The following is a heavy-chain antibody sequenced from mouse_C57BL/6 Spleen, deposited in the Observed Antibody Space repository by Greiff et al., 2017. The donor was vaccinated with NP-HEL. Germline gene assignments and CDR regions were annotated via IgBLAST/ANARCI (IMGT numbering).Heavy chain of an antibody. CDR1: GFTFSDYG. Sequence: EVMLVESGGGLVKPGGSLKLSCAASGFTFSDYGMHWVRQAPEKGLEWVAYISSGSSTIYYADTVKGRFTISRDNAKNTLFLQMTSLRSEDTAMYYCARGRTGTGWYFEVWGTGTTVTVSS. J-gene: IGHJ1*03. CDR2: ISSGSSTI. D-gene: IGHD4-1*01. CDR3: ARGRTGTGWYFEV. V-gene: IGHV5-17*01.